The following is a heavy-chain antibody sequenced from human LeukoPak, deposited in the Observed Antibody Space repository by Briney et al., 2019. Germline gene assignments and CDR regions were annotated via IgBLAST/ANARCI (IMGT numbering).Heavy chain of an antibody. J-gene: IGHJ4*02. V-gene: IGHV3-20*04. CDR1: GLTFDDYG. Sequence: PGGSLRLSCAASGLTFDDYGMSWVRQAPGKGLEWVSGINWNGGSTGYAGSVKGRFTISRDNAKNSLYLQMNSLRAEDTAVYYCARDGSGRVPEMSAPDYWGQGTLVTVSS. D-gene: IGHD3-10*01. CDR3: ARDGSGRVPEMSAPDY. CDR2: INWNGGST.